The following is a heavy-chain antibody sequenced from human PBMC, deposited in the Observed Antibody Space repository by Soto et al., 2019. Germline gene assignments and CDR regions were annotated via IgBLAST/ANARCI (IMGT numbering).Heavy chain of an antibody. Sequence: QVQLQESGPGLVEPSGTLSLTCAVSSGSISINTWWHWVRQPPGKGLEWIGEISHSGITNYNPSLKSRVSISVDKSKNQFSSRLNSVTAADTAVYYCIRNLDSWGQGTLVTVSS. CDR1: SGSISINTW. J-gene: IGHJ4*02. CDR2: ISHSGIT. CDR3: IRNLDS. V-gene: IGHV4-4*02.